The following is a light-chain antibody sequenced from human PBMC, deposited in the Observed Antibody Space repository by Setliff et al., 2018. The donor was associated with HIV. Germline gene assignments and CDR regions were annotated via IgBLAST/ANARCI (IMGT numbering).Light chain of an antibody. CDR3: SSYTGSSTL. J-gene: IGLJ2*01. V-gene: IGLV2-14*01. CDR2: DVS. CDR1: SSDVGGYNY. Sequence: QSALTQPASVSGSPGQSITISCTGTSSDVGGYNYVSWYQQHPGKAPKLMIHDVSKRPSGVSNRFSGSKSGNTASLTISGLQAEDEADYYCSSYTGSSTLFGGGTKVTVL.